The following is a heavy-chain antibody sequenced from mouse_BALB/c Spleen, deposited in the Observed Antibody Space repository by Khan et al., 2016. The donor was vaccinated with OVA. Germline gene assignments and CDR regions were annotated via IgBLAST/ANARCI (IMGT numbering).Heavy chain of an antibody. J-gene: IGHJ4*01. Sequence: EVQLQESGPGLVKPSQSLSLTCTVTGYSITSDYAWNWIRQFPGNKLEWMGYISNSGSTTYNPSLKSRISITRDTSKNQFFLQLNSVTTADTATYYCASELGRYYAMDYWGQGSSVTVSS. V-gene: IGHV3-2*02. D-gene: IGHD4-1*01. CDR3: ASELGRYYAMDY. CDR1: GYSITSDYA. CDR2: ISNSGST.